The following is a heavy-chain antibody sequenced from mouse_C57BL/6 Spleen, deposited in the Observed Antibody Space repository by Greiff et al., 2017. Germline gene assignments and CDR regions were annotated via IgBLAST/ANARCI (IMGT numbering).Heavy chain of an antibody. Sequence: EVMLVESGEGLVKPGGSLKLSCAASGFTFSSYAMSWVRQTPEKRLEWVAYISSGGDYIYYADTVKGRFTISRDNARNTLYLQMSILKAEDTAMYYCTRDLGDYDVAMDYWGQGTSVTVSS. D-gene: IGHD2-4*01. J-gene: IGHJ4*01. V-gene: IGHV5-9-1*02. CDR2: ISSGGDYI. CDR1: GFTFSSYA. CDR3: TRDLGDYDVAMDY.